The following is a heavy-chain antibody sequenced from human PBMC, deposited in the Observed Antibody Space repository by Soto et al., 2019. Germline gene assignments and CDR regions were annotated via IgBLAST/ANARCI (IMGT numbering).Heavy chain of an antibody. D-gene: IGHD6-13*01. Sequence: PSETLSLTFSVSGVSISSSGFHWSWIRQHPGKGLEWIGSIYYSGSTYYNPSLKSRVTISVDTSKNQFSLKLSSVTAADTAVYYCARGRLQGVAAARPLDYRGQGTLVTISS. J-gene: IGHJ4*02. CDR2: IYYSGST. CDR1: GVSISSSGFH. V-gene: IGHV4-39*01. CDR3: ARGRLQGVAAARPLDY.